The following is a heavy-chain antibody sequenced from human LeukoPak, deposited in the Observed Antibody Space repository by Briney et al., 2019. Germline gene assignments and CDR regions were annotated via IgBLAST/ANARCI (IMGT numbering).Heavy chain of an antibody. Sequence: SETLSLTCAVYGGSFSGYYWSWIRQPPGKGLEWIGEIYHSGSTNYNPSLKSRVTISVDKSKNQFSLKLSSVTAADTAVYYCARAGPADSSGYYDSLEYFQHWGQGTLVTVSS. CDR2: IYHSGST. CDR3: ARAGPADSSGYYDSLEYFQH. J-gene: IGHJ1*01. D-gene: IGHD3-22*01. V-gene: IGHV4-34*01. CDR1: GGSFSGYY.